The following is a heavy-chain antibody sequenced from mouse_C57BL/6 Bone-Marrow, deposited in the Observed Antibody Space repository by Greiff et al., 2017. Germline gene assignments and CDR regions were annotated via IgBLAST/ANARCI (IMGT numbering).Heavy chain of an antibody. Sequence: VQLQQSGPELVKPGASVKIPCKASGYTFTDYNMDWVKQSHGKSLEWIGDINPNNGGTIYNQKFKGKATLTVDRSSSTAYMELRSLTSEDTAVYYCARWVYYGSAMDYWGQGTSVTVSS. J-gene: IGHJ4*01. D-gene: IGHD1-1*01. CDR3: ARWVYYGSAMDY. V-gene: IGHV1-18*01. CDR1: GYTFTDYN. CDR2: INPNNGGT.